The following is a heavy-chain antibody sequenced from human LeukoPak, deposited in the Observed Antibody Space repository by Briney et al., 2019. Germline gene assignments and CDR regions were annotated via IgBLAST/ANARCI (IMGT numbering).Heavy chain of an antibody. V-gene: IGHV4-59*07. Sequence: PSDSLCLTCTVSGGSISSYYWSWIRQPPGKGLGWFGFIYYSGSTNYNPSLKSRLTLSVDPSRSQFSLKLSSVAAADPAVYYCARGLYSSSWYYSGYYFDFWGQGTLVTVSS. CDR1: GGSISSYY. CDR2: IYYSGST. J-gene: IGHJ4*02. D-gene: IGHD6-13*01. CDR3: ARGLYSSSWYYSGYYFDF.